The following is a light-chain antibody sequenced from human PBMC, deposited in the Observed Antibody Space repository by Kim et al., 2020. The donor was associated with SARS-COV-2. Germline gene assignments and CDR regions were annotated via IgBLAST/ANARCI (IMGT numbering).Light chain of an antibody. V-gene: IGLV3-19*01. CDR1: SLRRYH. CDR3: NARDSDYNRWV. J-gene: IGLJ3*02. Sequence: ALVQAVRIPCQGDSLRRYHASWYQQEPGQAPLLVLYDKNNRPSGIPYRFSGASSGNTASLTITAAQAEDEADYYCNARDSDYNRWVFGGGTQLTVL. CDR2: DKN.